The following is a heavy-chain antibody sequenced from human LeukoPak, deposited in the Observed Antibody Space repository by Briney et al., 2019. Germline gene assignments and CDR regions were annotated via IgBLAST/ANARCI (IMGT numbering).Heavy chain of an antibody. CDR3: AREGSQSASGTYPGND. CDR2: FSSSGSTI. CDR1: AFTFLSFE. J-gene: IGHJ4*02. Sequence: GGVLRLSFSAPAFTFLSFEIDWVRLGSGQGLEWVWFFSSSGSTIYYADSVKGRFTISRDNAKNSLYLQMNRLRAEDTAVYYCAREGSQSASGTYPGNDWGQGTLVTVSS. D-gene: IGHD1-26*01. V-gene: IGHV3-48*03.